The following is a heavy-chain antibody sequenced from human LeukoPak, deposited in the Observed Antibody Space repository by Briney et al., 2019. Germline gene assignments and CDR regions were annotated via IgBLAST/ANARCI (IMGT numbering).Heavy chain of an antibody. V-gene: IGHV5-51*01. Sequence: GESLKISCKTSGYTFTSYWIGWVRQMPGKGLEWMGIIYPGDSDTKYSPSFQGQVTISADRSINTAYLQWSSLRASDTAMYYCARSPRDGYHDSFDIWGQGTMVTVSS. J-gene: IGHJ3*02. CDR1: GYTFTSYW. D-gene: IGHD5-24*01. CDR3: ARSPRDGYHDSFDI. CDR2: IYPGDSDT.